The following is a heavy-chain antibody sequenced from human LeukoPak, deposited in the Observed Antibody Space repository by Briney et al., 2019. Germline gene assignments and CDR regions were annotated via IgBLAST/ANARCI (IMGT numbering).Heavy chain of an antibody. CDR2: IYYSGST. V-gene: IGHV4-59*01. CDR1: GGSISSYY. J-gene: IGHJ3*02. CDR3: ARDGIGDAFDI. Sequence: SETLSLTCTVSGGSISSYYWSWIRQPPGKGLEWIGYIYYSGSTNYNPSLKSRVTISVDTSKNQFSLKLSSVTAADTAVYYCARDGIGDAFDIWGQGTMATVSS.